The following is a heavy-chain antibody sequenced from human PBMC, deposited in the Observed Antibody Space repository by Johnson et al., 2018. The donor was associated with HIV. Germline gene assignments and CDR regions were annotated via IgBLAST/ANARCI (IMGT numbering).Heavy chain of an antibody. CDR3: ASPGTVVTGLAFDI. D-gene: IGHD4-23*01. J-gene: IGHJ3*02. Sequence: QMQLVESGGGVVQPGRSLRLSCAASGFTFSSYGMHWVRQAPGKGLEWVAVISYDGSNKYYADSVKGRFTISRDNSKNTLYLQMNSLRAEDTAVYYCASPGTVVTGLAFDIWGQGTMVTVSS. CDR2: ISYDGSNK. CDR1: GFTFSSYG. V-gene: IGHV3-30*03.